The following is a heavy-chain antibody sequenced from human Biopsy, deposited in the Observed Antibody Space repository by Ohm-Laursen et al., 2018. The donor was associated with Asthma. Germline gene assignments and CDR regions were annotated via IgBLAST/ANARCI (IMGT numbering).Heavy chain of an antibody. J-gene: IGHJ4*02. CDR3: AKGGTYTTDRYAY. V-gene: IGHV3-53*01. Sequence: SLRLSCSASGFAVSRDYMFWVRQAPGKGLEWVSVIYSGGTSHTADSVRGRFTISRDFSKNTLYLQMSSLRADDTAVYYCAKGGTYTTDRYAYWGQGSLVTVSS. D-gene: IGHD1-26*01. CDR1: GFAVSRDY. CDR2: IYSGGTS.